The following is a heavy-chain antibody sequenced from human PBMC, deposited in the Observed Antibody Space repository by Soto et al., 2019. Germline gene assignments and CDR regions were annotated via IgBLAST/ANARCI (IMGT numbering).Heavy chain of an antibody. CDR3: ATQEVGGSYVYTFDP. D-gene: IGHD1-26*01. CDR1: GGSISSSSYY. CDR2: IYYSGST. Sequence: QLQLQESGPGLVKPSETLSLTCTVSGGSISSSSYYWGWIRQPPGKGLEWIGSIYYSGSTYYNPSLKCRVTISVDTSKTHFSLRLSSVTAADTAVYYCATQEVGGSYVYTFDPWGQGTLVTVSS. J-gene: IGHJ5*02. V-gene: IGHV4-39*02.